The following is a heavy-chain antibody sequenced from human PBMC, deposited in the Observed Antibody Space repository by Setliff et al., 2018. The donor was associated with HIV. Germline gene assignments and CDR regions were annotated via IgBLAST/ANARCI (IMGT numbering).Heavy chain of an antibody. V-gene: IGHV4-39*01. J-gene: IGHJ1*01. Sequence: TSETLSLTCTVFGDFISSSSYYWAWIRQPPGKGLEWIGSFYTTGNVYSPSFKSRVSISIDTAKTQLSLRLTSLSAADTAVYYCARFPHEREPKTWGQGTRVTVSS. D-gene: IGHD1-1*01. CDR2: FYTTGN. CDR1: GDFISSSSYY. CDR3: ARFPHEREPKT.